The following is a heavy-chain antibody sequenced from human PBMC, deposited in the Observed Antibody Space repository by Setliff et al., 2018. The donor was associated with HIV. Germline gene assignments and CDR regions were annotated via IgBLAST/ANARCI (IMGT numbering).Heavy chain of an antibody. D-gene: IGHD6-13*01. V-gene: IGHV5-51*01. Sequence: GESLKISCKALDYTFTTYWIGWVRQMPGEGLEWMGIIYPDDSNIRYNPSFQSQVTISADKSITTAYLEIHNLKASDTATYYCARRDGRSMNAFQIWGPGTMVTVSS. CDR1: DYTFTTYW. CDR2: IYPDDSNI. J-gene: IGHJ3*01. CDR3: ARRDGRSMNAFQI.